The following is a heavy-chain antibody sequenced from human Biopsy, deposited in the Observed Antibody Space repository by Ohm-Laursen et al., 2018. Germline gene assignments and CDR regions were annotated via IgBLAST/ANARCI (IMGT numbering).Heavy chain of an antibody. V-gene: IGHV3-21*06. CDR3: VTAAYAPPYFDL. Sequence: GSLRLSCTASGVTLSGYAMNWVRQAPGRGLEWVSSITGGGNYINYADSVRGRFTISRDNSKNSVYLVMSSLRAEDTAVYFCVTAAYAPPYFDLWGRGTVVTVSS. CDR1: GVTLSGYA. J-gene: IGHJ4*02. D-gene: IGHD4-17*01. CDR2: ITGGGNYI.